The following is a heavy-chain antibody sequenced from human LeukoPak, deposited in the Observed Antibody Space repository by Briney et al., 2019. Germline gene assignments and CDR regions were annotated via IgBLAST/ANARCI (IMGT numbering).Heavy chain of an antibody. V-gene: IGHV3-33*01. CDR3: ARGSRELDY. D-gene: IGHD5-24*01. CDR2: IGYDGSNE. CDR1: GLSLSSFG. Sequence: GGSLRLSCAASGLSLSSFGMHWVRQAPGKGLEWVAGIGYDGSNESEAESVKGRFTISRDNSRNTVYLQMNSLRVDDTAVYYCARGSRELDYWGQGTLVIVSS. J-gene: IGHJ4*02.